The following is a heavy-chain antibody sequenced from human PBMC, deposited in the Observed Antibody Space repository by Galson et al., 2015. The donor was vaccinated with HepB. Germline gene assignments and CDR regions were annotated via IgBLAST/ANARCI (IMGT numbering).Heavy chain of an antibody. CDR2: FDPEDGEI. CDR1: GYSLTESS. Sequence: SVKVSCKVSGYSLTESSMYWVRQAPGKGLEWMGDFDPEDGEIVYAQKFQGRVSMTEDTSAETAYMELSSLRSEDTAVYYCAMDSFTSYYGSGTPRGAFDIWGQGTVVTVSS. CDR3: AMDSFTSYYGSGTPRGAFDI. D-gene: IGHD3-10*01. J-gene: IGHJ3*02. V-gene: IGHV1-24*01.